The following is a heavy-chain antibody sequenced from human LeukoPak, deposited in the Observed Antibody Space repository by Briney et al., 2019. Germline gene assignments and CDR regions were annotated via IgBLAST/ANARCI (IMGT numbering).Heavy chain of an antibody. D-gene: IGHD3-22*01. J-gene: IGHJ3*02. CDR1: GFTFSSYG. Sequence: GGSLRLSCAASGFTFSSYGMHWVRQAPGKGLEWVAVISYDGSNKYYADSVKGRFTISRDNSKNTLYLQMNSLRAEGTAVYYCAKSRTSYYYDSSGFNDAFDIWGQGTMVTVSS. CDR2: ISYDGSNK. V-gene: IGHV3-30*18. CDR3: AKSRTSYYYDSSGFNDAFDI.